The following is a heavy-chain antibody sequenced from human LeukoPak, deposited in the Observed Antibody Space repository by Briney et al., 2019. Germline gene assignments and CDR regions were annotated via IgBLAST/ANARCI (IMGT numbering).Heavy chain of an antibody. D-gene: IGHD4-23*01. V-gene: IGHV4-34*01. CDR3: ARDGGNFDIDY. J-gene: IGHJ4*02. CDR1: GGSFSGYY. Sequence: SETLSLTCAVYGGSFSGYYCSWIRQPPGKGLEWIGEINHSGSTNYNPSLKSRVTISLDTSKSQFSLKLSSVTAADTAVYYCARDGGNFDIDYWGQGTLVTVSS. CDR2: INHSGST.